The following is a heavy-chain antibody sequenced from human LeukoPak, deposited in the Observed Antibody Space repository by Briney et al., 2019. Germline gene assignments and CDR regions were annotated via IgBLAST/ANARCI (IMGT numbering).Heavy chain of an antibody. J-gene: IGHJ4*02. CDR1: GFTFSSYG. Sequence: GGSLRLSCVASGFTFSSYGIHWVRQAPGKGLEWVAFIWYDGSYKNYVDSVKGRFTISRDNSKNTLYLQMNSLRAEDTAVYYCARQSDYGYDYWGQGTLVTVSS. CDR2: IWYDGSYK. D-gene: IGHD5-18*01. CDR3: ARQSDYGYDY. V-gene: IGHV3-33*01.